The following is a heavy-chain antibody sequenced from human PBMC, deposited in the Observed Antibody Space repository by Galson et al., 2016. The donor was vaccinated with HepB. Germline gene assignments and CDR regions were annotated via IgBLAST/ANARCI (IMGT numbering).Heavy chain of an antibody. CDR2: ISYGGDI. V-gene: IGHV3-30*04. D-gene: IGHD6-19*01. CDR3: ARDWGSSGWYNWFDP. J-gene: IGHJ5*02. Sequence: SLRLSCAASGFSLDNYAMSWVRQAPGKGLEWLAMISYGGDIYYTDSVKGRFTISRDNSENTLYLQMNSLRPEDTGVYYCARDWGSSGWYNWFDPWGQGTLVTVSS. CDR1: GFSLDNYA.